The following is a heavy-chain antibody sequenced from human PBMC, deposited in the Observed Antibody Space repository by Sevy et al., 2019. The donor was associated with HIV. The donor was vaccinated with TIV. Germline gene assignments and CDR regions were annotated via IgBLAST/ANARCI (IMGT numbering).Heavy chain of an antibody. D-gene: IGHD2-21*01. J-gene: IGHJ6*02. Sequence: GGSLRLSCTGSGFTFGDYAVSWLRQAPGKGLEWVGFIRSKTYGGTTEYAASVKGRFTISREESKGIAYLQMNSLKTEDTAVYYCTRVQGTISAYFYFGMDVWGQGTTVTVSS. CDR3: TRVQGTISAYFYFGMDV. V-gene: IGHV3-49*03. CDR2: IRSKTYGGTT. CDR1: GFTFGDYA.